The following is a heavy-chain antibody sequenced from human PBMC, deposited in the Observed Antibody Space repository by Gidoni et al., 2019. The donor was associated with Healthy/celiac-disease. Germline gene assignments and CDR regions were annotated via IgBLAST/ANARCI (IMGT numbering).Heavy chain of an antibody. J-gene: IGHJ4*02. CDR3: ARDGIPPWDEGPLTTTY. V-gene: IGHV3-21*01. D-gene: IGHD4-17*01. Sequence: EVQLVESGGGLVKPGGSLSLSCAASGFTFSSYSMNWVRQAPGKGLEWVSSISSSSSYIYYADSVKGRFTIARDNAKNSLYLQMNSLRAEDTAVYYCARDGIPPWDEGPLTTTYWGQGTLVTVSS. CDR2: ISSSSSYI. CDR1: GFTFSSYS.